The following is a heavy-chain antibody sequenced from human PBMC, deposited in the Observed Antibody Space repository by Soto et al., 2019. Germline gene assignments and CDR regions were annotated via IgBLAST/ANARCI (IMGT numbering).Heavy chain of an antibody. V-gene: IGHV3-74*02. Sequence: EVQLVESGGGLVQPGGSLRVSCAASGFTFGSYWMNWVRQAPGKGLVWVSRIDSDGSSTTYADSVKGRFTPSRDNAKNTLYLQMSSLRVKDTAVYYCARGRPYGIDVCGQGTTVTVSS. CDR2: IDSDGSST. J-gene: IGHJ6*02. CDR3: ARGRPYGIDV. CDR1: GFTFGSYW.